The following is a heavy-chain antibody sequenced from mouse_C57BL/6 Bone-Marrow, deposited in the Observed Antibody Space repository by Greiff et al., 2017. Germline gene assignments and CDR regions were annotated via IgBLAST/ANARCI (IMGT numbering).Heavy chain of an antibody. Sequence: VQLQQPGAELVKPGASVKLSCKASGYTFTSYWMHWVKQRPGRGLEWIGSIDPNSGGTKYNEKFKSKATLTVDKTSSTAYMQLSSLTSEYSAVYYCARRCVYYYAMDYWGQGTSVTVSS. CDR1: GYTFTSYW. CDR3: ARRCVYYYAMDY. J-gene: IGHJ4*01. CDR2: IDPNSGGT. V-gene: IGHV1-72*01.